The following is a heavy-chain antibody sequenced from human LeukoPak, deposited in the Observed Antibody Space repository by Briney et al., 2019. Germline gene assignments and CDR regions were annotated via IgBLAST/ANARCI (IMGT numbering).Heavy chain of an antibody. Sequence: SSETLSLTCAVYGGSFSGYYWSWIRQPPGKGLEWIGEINHSGSTNYNPSLKSRVTISVDTSKNQFSLKLSSVTAADTAVYYCARGPLPEYSSSWYRSPYYMDVWGKGTTVTVS. V-gene: IGHV4-34*01. D-gene: IGHD6-13*01. CDR2: INHSGST. CDR1: GGSFSGYY. J-gene: IGHJ6*03. CDR3: ARGPLPEYSSSWYRSPYYMDV.